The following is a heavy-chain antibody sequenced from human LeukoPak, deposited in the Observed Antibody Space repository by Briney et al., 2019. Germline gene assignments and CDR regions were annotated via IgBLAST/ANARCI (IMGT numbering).Heavy chain of an antibody. Sequence: SETLSLTCAVSGGSISSSNLWSWVRQPPGKGLEWIGEIYHSGSTNYNPSLKSRVTISVDKSKNQFSLKLSSVTAADTAVYYCARDGPSTRSDYYYMDVWGKGTTVTVSS. CDR1: GGSISSSNL. J-gene: IGHJ6*03. V-gene: IGHV4-4*02. D-gene: IGHD4-11*01. CDR3: ARDGPSTRSDYYYMDV. CDR2: IYHSGST.